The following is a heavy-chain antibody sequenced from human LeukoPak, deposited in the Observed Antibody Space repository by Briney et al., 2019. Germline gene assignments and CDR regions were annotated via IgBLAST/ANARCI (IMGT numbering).Heavy chain of an antibody. CDR2: IYTRGST. V-gene: IGHV4-4*09. D-gene: IGHD3-16*01. CDR3: ARASLAISGGFDY. Sequence: SETQSLTCTVSGGSISSYYWSWIRQPPGKGLEWIGYIYTRGSTNYNPSLKSRVTISVDTSKNQFSLKLSSVTAADTAVYYCARASLAISGGFDYWGQGTLVTVSS. CDR1: GGSISSYY. J-gene: IGHJ4*02.